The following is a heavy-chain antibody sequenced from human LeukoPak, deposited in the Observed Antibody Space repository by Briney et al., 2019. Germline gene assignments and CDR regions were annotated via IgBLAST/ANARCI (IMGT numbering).Heavy chain of an antibody. CDR3: VTPPHGDYVSFDN. CDR1: GITLSDHY. J-gene: IGHJ4*02. D-gene: IGHD4-17*01. V-gene: IGHV3-72*01. Sequence: QTGGSLRLSCAAAGITLSDHYMDWVRLAPPKGLDSVCRTRNKAKSYTTNYAASVKGRFTISRDDAKNSVYLQMNGLKSEDTALYYCVTPPHGDYVSFDNWGQGTLVTVSS. CDR2: TRNKAKSYTT.